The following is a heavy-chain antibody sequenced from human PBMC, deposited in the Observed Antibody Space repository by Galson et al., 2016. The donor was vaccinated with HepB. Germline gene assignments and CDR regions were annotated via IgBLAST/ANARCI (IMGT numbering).Heavy chain of an antibody. J-gene: IGHJ4*02. Sequence: SLRLSCAASGFTFSSYAMTWVRQAPGKGLEWVAAIRGSGGSTYYADSVKGRFTISRDNSKNTLYLQMKSLRAEDTAIYYCAKATNTGTTLYPLDYWGQGTMVTVSS. CDR1: GFTFSSYA. CDR3: AKATNTGTTLYPLDY. CDR2: IRGSGGST. D-gene: IGHD4-11*01. V-gene: IGHV3-23*01.